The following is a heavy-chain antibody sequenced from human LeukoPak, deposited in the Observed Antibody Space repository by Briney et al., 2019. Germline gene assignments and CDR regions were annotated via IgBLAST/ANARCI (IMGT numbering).Heavy chain of an antibody. D-gene: IGHD2-2*02. CDR2: IYPGDSDT. Sequence: GESLKISCKGSGYSFTSYWIGWVRQMPGKGLEWMEIIYPGDSDTRYSPSFQGQVTISADKSISTAYLQWSSLKASDTAMYYCARVVPAAIPRPWFDPWGQGTLVTVSS. CDR3: ARVVPAAIPRPWFDP. V-gene: IGHV5-51*01. CDR1: GYSFTSYW. J-gene: IGHJ5*02.